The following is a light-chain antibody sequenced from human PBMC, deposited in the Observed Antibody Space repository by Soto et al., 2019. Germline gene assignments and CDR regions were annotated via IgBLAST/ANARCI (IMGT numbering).Light chain of an antibody. J-gene: IGKJ1*01. Sequence: DTQMTQSPSILSASVGDRVTITCRASQTIYSWLAWYQQKPGQAPRLLIHKASTVETGVPSRFSGSGYGSEFTLFISSLQPDDSATYYCHQYNTYPRTFGHGTKVEV. V-gene: IGKV1-5*03. CDR1: QTIYSW. CDR2: KAS. CDR3: HQYNTYPRT.